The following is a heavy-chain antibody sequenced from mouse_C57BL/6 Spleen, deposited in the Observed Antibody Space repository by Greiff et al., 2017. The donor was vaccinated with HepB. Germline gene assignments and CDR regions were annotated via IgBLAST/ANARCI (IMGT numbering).Heavy chain of an antibody. D-gene: IGHD2-3*01. J-gene: IGHJ1*03. V-gene: IGHV1-62-2*01. CDR2: FYPGSGSI. Sequence: VQLQQSGAELVKPGASVKLSCKASGYTFTEYTIHWVKQRSGQGLEWIGWFYPGSGSIKYNEKFKDKATLTADKSSSTVYRELSRLTSEDSAVYFGARHEEIYDGYYDWYFDVWGTGTTVTVSS. CDR3: ARHEEIYDGYYDWYFDV. CDR1: GYTFTEYT.